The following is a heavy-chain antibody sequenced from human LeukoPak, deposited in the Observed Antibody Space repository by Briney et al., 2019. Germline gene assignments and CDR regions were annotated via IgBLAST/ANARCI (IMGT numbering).Heavy chain of an antibody. D-gene: IGHD4-17*01. CDR1: GFTFSDYY. Sequence: GGSLRLSCAASGFTFSDYYMSWIRQAPGKGLEWVSYISSSGSTIYYADSVKGRFTISRDNAKNSLYLQMNSLRAEDTAVYYCAGTVTTIDAFDIWGQGTMVTVSS. J-gene: IGHJ3*02. CDR3: AGTVTTIDAFDI. V-gene: IGHV3-11*01. CDR2: ISSSGSTI.